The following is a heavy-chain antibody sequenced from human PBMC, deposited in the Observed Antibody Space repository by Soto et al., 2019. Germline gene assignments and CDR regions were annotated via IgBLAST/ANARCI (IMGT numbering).Heavy chain of an antibody. Sequence: GESLKISCAASGFTFSSYAMSWVRQAPGKGLEWVSAISGSGGSTYYADSVKGRFTISRDNSKNTLYLQMNSLRAEDTAVYYCAKKGRTGGRDTAMVTCWGQGTLVTVSS. V-gene: IGHV3-23*01. D-gene: IGHD5-18*01. CDR2: ISGSGGST. J-gene: IGHJ4*02. CDR1: GFTFSSYA. CDR3: AKKGRTGGRDTAMVTC.